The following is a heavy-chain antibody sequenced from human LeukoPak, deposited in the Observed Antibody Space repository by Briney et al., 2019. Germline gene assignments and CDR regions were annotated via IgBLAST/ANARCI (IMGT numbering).Heavy chain of an antibody. Sequence: GKSLRLSCAASGFTFSSYGMHWVRQAPGKGLEWVAVISYDGSNKYYADSVKGRFTISRDNSKNTLYLQMNSLRAEDTAVYYCAKGPYYYGSGSEIDYWGQGTLVTVSS. CDR2: ISYDGSNK. J-gene: IGHJ4*02. V-gene: IGHV3-30*18. D-gene: IGHD3-10*01. CDR3: AKGPYYYGSGSEIDY. CDR1: GFTFSSYG.